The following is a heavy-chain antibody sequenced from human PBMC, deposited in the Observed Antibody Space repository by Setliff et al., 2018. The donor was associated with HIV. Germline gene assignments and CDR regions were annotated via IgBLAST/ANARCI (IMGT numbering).Heavy chain of an antibody. CDR2: IDHSGST. Sequence: SETLSLTCAVYGGSFSGNYWSWIRQPPGKGLEWIGEIDHSGSTKYNPSLKSRVTISVDTSINQFSLKVNSVTAADTAVYYCAVSSGWYRHDYWGQGTLVTVSS. CDR3: AVSSGWYRHDY. V-gene: IGHV4-34*03. CDR1: GGSFSGNY. J-gene: IGHJ4*02. D-gene: IGHD6-19*01.